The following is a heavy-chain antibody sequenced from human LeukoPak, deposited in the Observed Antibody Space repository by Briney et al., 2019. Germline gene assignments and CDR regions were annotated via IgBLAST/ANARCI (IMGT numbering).Heavy chain of an antibody. V-gene: IGHV1-2*06. CDR3: ASSDSSGYYSFDY. CDR1: GYTFTGYY. Sequence: GASVKVSSKASGYTFTGYYMHWVRQAPGQGLEWMGRINPNSGGTNYAQKFQGRVTMTRDTSISTAYMELSRLRSDDTAVYYCASSDSSGYYSFDYWGQGTLVTVSS. J-gene: IGHJ4*02. D-gene: IGHD3-22*01. CDR2: INPNSGGT.